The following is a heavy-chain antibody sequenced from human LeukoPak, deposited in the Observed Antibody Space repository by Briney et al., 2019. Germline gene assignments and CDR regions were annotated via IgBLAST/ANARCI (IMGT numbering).Heavy chain of an antibody. Sequence: PGGSLRLSCAASGFTFSSYSMNWVRQAPGKGLEWVSSISSSSSYIYYADSVKGRFTISRDNAKNSLYLQMNSLRAEDTAVYYCAKDQGLKEYFDYWGQGTLVTVSS. V-gene: IGHV3-21*01. D-gene: IGHD2-21*01. CDR2: ISSSSSYI. J-gene: IGHJ4*02. CDR1: GFTFSSYS. CDR3: AKDQGLKEYFDY.